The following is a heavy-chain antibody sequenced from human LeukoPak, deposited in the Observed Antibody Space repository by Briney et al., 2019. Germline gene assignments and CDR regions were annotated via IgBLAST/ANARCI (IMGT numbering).Heavy chain of an antibody. V-gene: IGHV3-7*01. J-gene: IGHJ5*02. D-gene: IGHD6-6*01. CDR1: GFTFSSYW. CDR2: IKQDGSEK. CDR3: ARDIGLRKAAPPGWFDP. Sequence: SGGSLRLSCAASGFTFSSYWMSWVRQAPGKGLEWVASIKQDGSEKYCVDSVKGRFTISRDNANNSLYPQTSSLRADDTAVYYCARDIGLRKAAPPGWFDPWGRGALVTVSS.